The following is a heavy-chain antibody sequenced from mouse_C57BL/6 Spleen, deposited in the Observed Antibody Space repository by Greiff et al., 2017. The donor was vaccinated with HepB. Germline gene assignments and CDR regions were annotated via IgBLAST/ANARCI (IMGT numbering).Heavy chain of an antibody. CDR1: GYTFTDYY. Sequence: EVYLQQSGPVLVKPRASVKMSCKASGYTFTDYYMNWVKQSHGKSLEWIGVIILYNGGTSDNQKFKGKATLTVDKPSSTAYMEINILQSEDSAVYYCERALYDGRPYYFDYWGQGTTLTVSS. CDR2: IILYNGGT. CDR3: ERALYDGRPYYFDY. D-gene: IGHD2-3*01. J-gene: IGHJ2*01. V-gene: IGHV1-19*01.